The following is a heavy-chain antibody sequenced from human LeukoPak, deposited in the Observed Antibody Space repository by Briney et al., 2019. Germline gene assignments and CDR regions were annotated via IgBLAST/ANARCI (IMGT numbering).Heavy chain of an antibody. V-gene: IGHV4-34*01. J-gene: IGHJ4*02. D-gene: IGHD3-9*01. CDR2: INHSGST. Sequence: SETLSLTSAVYGGSFSGYYWSWLRQPPGKGLEWIGEINHSGSTNYNPSLKSRVTISVDTSKNQFSLKLSSVTAADTAVYYCARGGWKPYYDILTGYFRAFDYWGQGTPVTVSS. CDR1: GGSFSGYY. CDR3: ARGGWKPYYDILTGYFRAFDY.